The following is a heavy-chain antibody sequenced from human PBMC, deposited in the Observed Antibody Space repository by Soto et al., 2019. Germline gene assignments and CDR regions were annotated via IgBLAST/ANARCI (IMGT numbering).Heavy chain of an antibody. D-gene: IGHD3-3*01. J-gene: IGHJ5*02. Sequence: PGGSLRLSCAASGFPFSTYAMSWVRQAPGQGPEWVPALSATGATYHPDSVKGRFAIPRDKSINLLYLLRTSLRAEDTAVYFCAKVPPNVWSDVYYFDPWGQGTLVTVSS. V-gene: IGHV3-23*01. CDR2: LSATGAT. CDR3: AKVPPNVWSDVYYFDP. CDR1: GFPFSTYA.